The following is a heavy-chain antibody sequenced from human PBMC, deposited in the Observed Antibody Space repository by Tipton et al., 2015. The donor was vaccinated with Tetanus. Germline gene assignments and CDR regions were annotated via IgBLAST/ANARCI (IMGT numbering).Heavy chain of an antibody. Sequence: RSLRLSCAASGFTFSSYAMHWVRQAPGKGLEWVAVISYDGSNKYYADSVKGRFTISRDNSKNTLYLQMNSLRAEDTAVYYCARGPYSGVPIVVVVAGFDYWGQGTLVTVSS. D-gene: IGHD2-15*01. V-gene: IGHV3-30*04. CDR1: GFTFSSYA. J-gene: IGHJ4*02. CDR2: ISYDGSNK. CDR3: ARGPYSGVPIVVVVAGFDY.